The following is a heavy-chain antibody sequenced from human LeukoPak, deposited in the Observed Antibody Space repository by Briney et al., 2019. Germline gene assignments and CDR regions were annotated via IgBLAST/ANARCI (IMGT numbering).Heavy chain of an antibody. CDR3: ATGMITFGGVIVKHAFDI. CDR2: IYQSGST. J-gene: IGHJ3*02. D-gene: IGHD3-16*02. Sequence: SETLSLTCAVSGVSISSSNWWSWVRQPPGQGLEWIGEIYQSGSTNYNPSLKSRVTISVDKSKDRFSLKLSSVTAADTAVYYCATGMITFGGVIVKHAFDIWGQGTMVTVSS. V-gene: IGHV4-4*02. CDR1: GVSISSSNW.